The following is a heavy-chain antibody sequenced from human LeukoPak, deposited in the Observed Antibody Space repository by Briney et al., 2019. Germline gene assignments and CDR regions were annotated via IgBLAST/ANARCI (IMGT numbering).Heavy chain of an antibody. D-gene: IGHD2-2*01. J-gene: IGHJ4*02. V-gene: IGHV4-4*07. CDR2: IYTSGST. Sequence: SETLSLTCTVSGGSISSYYWSWIRQPAGKGLEWIGRIYTSGSTNYNPSLKSRVTMSVDTSKNQFSLKLSSVTAADTAVYYCARDGCSSPSCYVFDYWGQGTLVTVSS. CDR1: GGSISSYY. CDR3: ARDGCSSPSCYVFDY.